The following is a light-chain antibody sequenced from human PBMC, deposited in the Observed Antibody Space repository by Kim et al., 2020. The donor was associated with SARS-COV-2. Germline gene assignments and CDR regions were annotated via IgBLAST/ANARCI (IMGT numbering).Light chain of an antibody. V-gene: IGLV4-69*01. CDR2: LNSDGSH. CDR3: QTWGTGTQLV. J-gene: IGLJ3*02. Sequence: VKLTGTLSSGHSSYAIAWHQQQPEKGPRYLMKLNSDGSHSKGDGIPDRFSGSSSGAERYLTISSLQSEDEADYYCQTWGTGTQLVFGGGTQLTVL. CDR1: SGHSSYA.